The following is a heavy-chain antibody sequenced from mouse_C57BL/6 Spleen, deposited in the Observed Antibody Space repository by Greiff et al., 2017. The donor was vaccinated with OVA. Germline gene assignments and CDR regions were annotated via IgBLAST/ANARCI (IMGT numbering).Heavy chain of an antibody. J-gene: IGHJ4*01. CDR1: GYTFTDYY. CDR2: INPYNGGT. CDR3: ARREDAMDY. V-gene: IGHV1-19*01. Sequence: EVQLVESGPVLVKPGASVKMSCKASGYTFTDYYMNWVKQSHGKSLEWIGVINPYNGGTSYNQKFKGKATLTVDKSSSTAYMELNSLTSEDSAVYYCARREDAMDYWGQGTSVTVSS.